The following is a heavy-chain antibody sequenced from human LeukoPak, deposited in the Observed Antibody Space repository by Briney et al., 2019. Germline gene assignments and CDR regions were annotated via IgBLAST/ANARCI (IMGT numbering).Heavy chain of an antibody. D-gene: IGHD3-10*01. J-gene: IGHJ4*02. CDR3: ARGPGSFDY. CDR2: INHSGST. CDR1: GGSFSGYY. V-gene: IGHV4-34*01. Sequence: SETLSLTCAVYGGSFSGYYWSWICQPPGKGLEWIGEINHSGSTNYNPSLKSRVTISVDTSKNQFSLKLSSVTAADTAVYYCARGPGSFDYWGQGTLVTVSS.